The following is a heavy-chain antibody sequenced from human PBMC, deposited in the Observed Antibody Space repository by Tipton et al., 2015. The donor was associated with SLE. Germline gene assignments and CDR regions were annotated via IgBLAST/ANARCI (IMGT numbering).Heavy chain of an antibody. V-gene: IGHV4-34*08. CDR3: ASTYYYDDSGYYPLFDY. J-gene: IGHJ4*02. CDR1: GGTFSGNY. D-gene: IGHD3-22*01. CDR2: INHSGSA. Sequence: TLSLTCAVYGGTFSGNYWIWIRQPPGKGLEWIGEINHSGSANYNPSLKSRVTISVDSSKNQFSLRLSSVTAADTAVFYCASTYYYDDSGYYPLFDYWGQGTLVTVSS.